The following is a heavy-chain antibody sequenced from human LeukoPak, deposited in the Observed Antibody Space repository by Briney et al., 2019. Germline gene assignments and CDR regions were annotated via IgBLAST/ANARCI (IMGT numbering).Heavy chain of an antibody. CDR1: GGSISSGGYY. D-gene: IGHD3-22*01. V-gene: IGHV4-31*03. CDR3: ARGGERETYYYDSSFGWFDP. J-gene: IGHJ5*02. CDR2: IYYSGST. Sequence: SQTLSLTCTVSGGSISSGGYYWSWIRQRPGKGLEWIGYIYYSGSTYYNPSLKSRVTISVDTSKNQFSLKLSSVTAADTAVYYCARGGERETYYYDSSFGWFDPWGQGTLVTVSS.